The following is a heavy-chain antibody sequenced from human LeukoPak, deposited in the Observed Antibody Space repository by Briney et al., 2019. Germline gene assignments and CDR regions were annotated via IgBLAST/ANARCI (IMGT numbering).Heavy chain of an antibody. CDR1: GCTFTDYY. CDR2: INSKSGGT. CDR3: ARLKHLDDY. J-gene: IGHJ4*02. V-gene: IGHV1-2*02. Sequence: ASVKVSCKASGCTFTDYYLHWVRQAPGQGLEWMGWINSKSGGTNYAPKFQDRVSMTRDTSLSTAYMDLSRLRSDDTAVYYCARLKHLDDYWGQGTLVTVSS.